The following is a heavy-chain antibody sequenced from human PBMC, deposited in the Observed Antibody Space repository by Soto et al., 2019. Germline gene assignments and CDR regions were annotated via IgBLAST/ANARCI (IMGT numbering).Heavy chain of an antibody. J-gene: IGHJ4*02. D-gene: IGHD3-16*01. CDR2: INHSGST. CDR3: ARGTMITFGGVTDSTGPPPPSGYFDY. Sequence: SETLSLTCAVYGVSFSGYYWSWIRQPPGKGLEWIGEINHSGSTNYNPSLKSRVTISVDTSKNQFSLKLSSVTAADTAVYYCARGTMITFGGVTDSTGPPPPSGYFDYWGQGTLVTVSS. V-gene: IGHV4-34*01. CDR1: GVSFSGYY.